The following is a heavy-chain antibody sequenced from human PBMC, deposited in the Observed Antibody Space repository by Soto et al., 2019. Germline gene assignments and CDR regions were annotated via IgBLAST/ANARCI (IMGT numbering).Heavy chain of an antibody. CDR2: IYYTWST. CDR3: GKYNSTEASGFTLDY. V-gene: IGHV4-59*02. Sequence: SETLSLTCTVSGDSVNIYYWSWIRQPPGKRLEWIGCIYYTWSTTYNPSLETRVTMSVDTSKNQFSLKLNSMNAADTAVVFCGKYNSTEASGFTLDYWR. CDR1: GDSVNIYY. D-gene: IGHD2-2*01. J-gene: IGHJ4*01.